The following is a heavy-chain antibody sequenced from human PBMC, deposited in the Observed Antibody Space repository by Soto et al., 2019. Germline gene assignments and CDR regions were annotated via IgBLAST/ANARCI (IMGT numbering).Heavy chain of an antibody. CDR2: INHSGST. J-gene: IGHJ4*02. V-gene: IGHV4-34*01. CDR3: ARVNPPHSGTNFDY. CDR1: GGSFSGYY. D-gene: IGHD3-10*01. Sequence: PSETLSLTCAVYGGSFSGYYWSWIRQPPGKGLEWIGEINHSGSTNYNPSLKSRVTISVDTSKNQFSLKLSSVTAADTAVYYCARVNPPHSGTNFDYWGQGTLVTVSS.